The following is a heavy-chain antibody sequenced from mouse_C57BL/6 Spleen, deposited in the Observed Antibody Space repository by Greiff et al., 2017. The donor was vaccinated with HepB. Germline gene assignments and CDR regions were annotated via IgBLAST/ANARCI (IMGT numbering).Heavy chain of an antibody. V-gene: IGHV1-15*01. CDR3: TNGNYDFDY. D-gene: IGHD2-1*01. CDR1: GYTFTDYE. J-gene: IGHJ2*01. Sequence: VKLQQSGAELVRPGASVTLSCKASGYTFTDYEMHWVKQTPVHGLEWIGAIDPETGGTAYNQKFKGKAILTADKSSSTAYMKLRSLTSEDSAVYYCTNGNYDFDYWGQGTTLTVSS. CDR2: IDPETGGT.